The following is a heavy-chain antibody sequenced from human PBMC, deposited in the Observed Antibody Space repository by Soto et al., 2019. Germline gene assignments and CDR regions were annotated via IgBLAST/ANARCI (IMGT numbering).Heavy chain of an antibody. CDR1: GESIKSSSHY. J-gene: IGHJ4*02. Sequence: SETLSLTCTVSGESIKSSSHYWGWIRQPPGERLEWIGNIYYSGNAYYNPSLKSRATISVDTSKSQFSLNLKSVTVADTAVYFCARRSVHSEATFDEWGQGTLVTVYS. CDR2: IYYSGNA. V-gene: IGHV4-39*01. CDR3: ARRSVHSEATFDE. D-gene: IGHD6-19*01.